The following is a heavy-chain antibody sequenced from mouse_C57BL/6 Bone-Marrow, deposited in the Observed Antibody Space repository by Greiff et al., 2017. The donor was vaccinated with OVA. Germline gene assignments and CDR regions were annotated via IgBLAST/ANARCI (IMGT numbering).Heavy chain of an antibody. J-gene: IGHJ2*01. Sequence: EVQLQQSGAELVRPGASVKLSCTASGFNINDDYMHWVKQRPEQGLEWIGWIDPENGDTEYASKFQGKATITADTSSNTAYLQLSSLTSEDTAVYYGTTCFTTVVATDYFDYWGQGTTLTVSS. V-gene: IGHV14-4*01. CDR3: TTCFTTVVATDYFDY. CDR2: IDPENGDT. D-gene: IGHD1-1*01. CDR1: GFNINDDY.